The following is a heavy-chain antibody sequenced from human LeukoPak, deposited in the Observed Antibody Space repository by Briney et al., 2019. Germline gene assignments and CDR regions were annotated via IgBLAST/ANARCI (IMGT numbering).Heavy chain of an antibody. D-gene: IGHD2-15*01. V-gene: IGHV4-59*01. CDR2: IFYTASN. CDR1: VGSLSSYY. CDR3: ARGGRVAVDAFDI. J-gene: IGHJ3*02. Sequence: PPETLSLTCAVSVGSLSSYYWRSSRPPPQEGLWWIGNIFYTASNFYNPSLKSRVTMSVDASKIRFSLRLSSVTAADTAVYYCARGGRVAVDAFDIWGQGTMVTVSS.